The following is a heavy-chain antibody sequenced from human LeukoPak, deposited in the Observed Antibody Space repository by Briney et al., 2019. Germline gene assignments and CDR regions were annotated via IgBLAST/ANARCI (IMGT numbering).Heavy chain of an antibody. Sequence: SETLSLTCAVYGGSFSGYYWSWIRQPPGKGLQWIGEINHSGSTNYNPSLKSRVIISVDTSKNQFSLKLSSVTAADTAVYYCARLGGNYVGYCSSTSCYFDYWGQGTLVTVSS. CDR1: GGSFSGYY. D-gene: IGHD2-2*01. CDR2: INHSGST. CDR3: ARLGGNYVGYCSSTSCYFDY. V-gene: IGHV4-34*01. J-gene: IGHJ4*02.